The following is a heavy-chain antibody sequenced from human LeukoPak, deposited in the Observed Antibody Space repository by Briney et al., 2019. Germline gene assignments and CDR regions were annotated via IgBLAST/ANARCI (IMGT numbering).Heavy chain of an antibody. D-gene: IGHD5-18*01. J-gene: IGHJ6*04. CDR2: INHSGST. Sequence: SETLSLTCAVYGGSLRGYYWSWIRQPPGKGLEWIGEINHSGSTNYNPSLKSRVTLSVDTSKNQFSLKLSSVTAADTAVYYGARGQKRDTAMGGMDVWGKGTTVTVSS. V-gene: IGHV4-34*01. CDR1: GGSLRGYY. CDR3: ARGQKRDTAMGGMDV.